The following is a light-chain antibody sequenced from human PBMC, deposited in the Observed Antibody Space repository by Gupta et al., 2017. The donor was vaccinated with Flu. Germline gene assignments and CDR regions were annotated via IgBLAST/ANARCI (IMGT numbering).Light chain of an antibody. Sequence: DIQITQSPLSMSASLGDKITITCRASDNINVYLNWYQQQPGKAPTLLIYAASNLHHGVPSRFSFSGSGTHLSLTLNGLQPEDFATYFCQQGYSSIEYTFGQGTKL. J-gene: IGKJ2*01. V-gene: IGKV1-39*01. CDR1: DNINVY. CDR3: QQGYSSIEYT. CDR2: AAS.